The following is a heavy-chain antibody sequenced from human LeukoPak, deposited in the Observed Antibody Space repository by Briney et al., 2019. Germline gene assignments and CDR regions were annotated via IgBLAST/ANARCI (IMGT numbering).Heavy chain of an antibody. CDR2: ISYDGSNK. V-gene: IGHV3-30-3*01. J-gene: IGHJ4*02. D-gene: IGHD3-22*01. Sequence: QPGRSLRLSCAASGFTFSSYAMHWVRQAPGKGLEWVAVISYDGSNKYYADSVKGRFTISRDNSKNALYLQMNSLRAEDTAVYYCARDPWLGYYYDSSGYLDYWGQGTLVTVPS. CDR1: GFTFSSYA. CDR3: ARDPWLGYYYDSSGYLDY.